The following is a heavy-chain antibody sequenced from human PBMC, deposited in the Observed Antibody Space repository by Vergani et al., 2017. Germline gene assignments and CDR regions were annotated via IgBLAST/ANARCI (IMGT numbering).Heavy chain of an antibody. CDR2: IYPADSDT. Sequence: EVELVQSGPEMRKPGESLKTSCKGSEYSIGNHWIGWVRQMPGKGLEWMGIIYPADSDTRYSPSFQGQVTISADKSISTTFLQWDSLKASDTALYYCARHTTYTDSWGQGTLVTVSS. J-gene: IGHJ4*02. CDR1: EYSIGNHW. D-gene: IGHD1-1*01. V-gene: IGHV5-51*01. CDR3: ARHTTYTDS.